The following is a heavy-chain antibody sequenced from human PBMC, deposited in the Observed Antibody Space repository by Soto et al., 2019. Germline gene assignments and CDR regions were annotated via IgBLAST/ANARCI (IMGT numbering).Heavy chain of an antibody. CDR2: IYYSGST. J-gene: IGHJ5*02. Sequence: SETLSLTCTVSGGSVSSGSYYWSWIRQPPGKGLEWIGYIYYSGSTNYNSSLKSRVTISVDTSKNQFSLKLSSVTAADTAVYYCAKHTLSGSYYNWFDPWGQGTLVTVSS. D-gene: IGHD6-19*01. V-gene: IGHV4-61*01. CDR3: AKHTLSGSYYNWFDP. CDR1: GGSVSSGSYY.